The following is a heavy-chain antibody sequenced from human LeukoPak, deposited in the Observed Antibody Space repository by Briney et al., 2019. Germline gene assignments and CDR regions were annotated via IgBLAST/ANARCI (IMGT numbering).Heavy chain of an antibody. D-gene: IGHD3-22*01. Sequence: SVKVSCKASGYTFTGHYIHWVRQAPGQGLEWMGWIHPNTGGTKYAQKFQGRVTMTRDTSSSTAYMELSSLRSADTAVYYCASEYKYDSSGANAFDIWGQGTMVTVSS. CDR1: GYTFTGHY. J-gene: IGHJ3*02. CDR3: ASEYKYDSSGANAFDI. CDR2: IHPNTGGT. V-gene: IGHV1-2*02.